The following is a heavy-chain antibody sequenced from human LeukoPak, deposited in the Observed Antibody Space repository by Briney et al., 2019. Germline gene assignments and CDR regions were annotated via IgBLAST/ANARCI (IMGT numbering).Heavy chain of an antibody. J-gene: IGHJ4*02. CDR1: GGSISSGSYY. D-gene: IGHD1-26*01. CDR3: ARATSGSTGVFDY. Sequence: SETLSLTCTVSGGSISSGSYYWSWIRQPAGKGLEWIGRIYTNGSTNYNPSLKSRVTISVDRSKNQFSLKLRFVTAADTAMYYCARATSGSTGVFDYWGQGALVTVSS. CDR2: IYTNGST. V-gene: IGHV4-61*02.